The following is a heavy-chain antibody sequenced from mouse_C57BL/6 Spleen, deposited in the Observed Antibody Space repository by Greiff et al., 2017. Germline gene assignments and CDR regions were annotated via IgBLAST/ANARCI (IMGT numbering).Heavy chain of an antibody. D-gene: IGHD6-1*01. V-gene: IGHV1-82*01. CDR2: IYPGDGDT. CDR1: GYAFSSSW. Sequence: VQLQQSGPELVKPGASVKISCKASGYAFSSSWMNWVKQRPGKGLEWIGRIYPGDGDTNYNGKFKGKATLTADKSSSTAYMQLSSLTSEDSAVYFCARSLTGHFDYWGQGTTLTVSS. J-gene: IGHJ2*01. CDR3: ARSLTGHFDY.